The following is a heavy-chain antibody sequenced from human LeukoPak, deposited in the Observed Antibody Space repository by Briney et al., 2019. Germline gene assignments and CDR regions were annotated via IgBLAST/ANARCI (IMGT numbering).Heavy chain of an antibody. CDR2: INGSGGST. V-gene: IGHV3-23*01. CDR3: ALKENWYYLDY. CDR1: EFTFSSYA. J-gene: IGHJ4*02. Sequence: GGSLRLSCAASEFTFSSYAMSWVRQAPGKGLEWVSTINGSGGSTYYADSVKGRFTISRDNSKNTLYLQMNSLRAEDTAVYYWALKENWYYLDYWGQGTLVTVSA. D-gene: IGHD1-1*01.